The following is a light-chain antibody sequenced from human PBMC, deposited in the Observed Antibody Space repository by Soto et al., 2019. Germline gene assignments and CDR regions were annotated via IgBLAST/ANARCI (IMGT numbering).Light chain of an antibody. CDR3: QQRSNWPLT. J-gene: IGKJ4*01. Sequence: EIVLTQSPATLSLSPGERATLSCRARQSVSSYLAWYQQKPGQAPRLLIYDASNRATGIPARFSGSGSGTDFTLTISNLEPEDFAVYYCQQRSNWPLTFGGGTKVESK. CDR1: QSVSSY. V-gene: IGKV3-11*01. CDR2: DAS.